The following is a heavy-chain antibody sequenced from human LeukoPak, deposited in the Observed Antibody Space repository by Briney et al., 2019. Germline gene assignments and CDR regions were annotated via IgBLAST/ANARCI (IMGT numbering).Heavy chain of an antibody. Sequence: EASVKVSCKASGYTFTGYYMHWVRQAPGQGLEWMGWINPNSGGTNYAQKFQGWVTMTRDTSISTAYMELSRLRSDDTAVYYCARAVVRGVHYYGMDVWGKGTTVTVSS. CDR2: INPNSGGT. V-gene: IGHV1-2*04. D-gene: IGHD3-10*01. CDR1: GYTFTGYY. J-gene: IGHJ6*04. CDR3: ARAVVRGVHYYGMDV.